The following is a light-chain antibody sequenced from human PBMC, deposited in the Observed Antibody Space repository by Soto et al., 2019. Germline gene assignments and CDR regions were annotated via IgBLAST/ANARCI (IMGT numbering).Light chain of an antibody. CDR2: SNN. CDR1: NVGNKP. J-gene: IGLJ2*01. CDR3: AAWDDSLSVV. V-gene: IGLV1-44*01. Sequence: QSVLTQPPSVSEAPGQRVTISCSGSNVGNKPVNWYQQLPGTAPKLLIYSNNQRPSGVPDRFSGSKSGTSASLAISGLQSEDEADYYCAAWDDSLSVVFGGGTKLTVL.